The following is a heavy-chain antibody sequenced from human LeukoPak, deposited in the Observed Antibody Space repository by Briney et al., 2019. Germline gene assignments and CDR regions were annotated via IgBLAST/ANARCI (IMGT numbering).Heavy chain of an antibody. J-gene: IGHJ2*01. D-gene: IGHD3-22*01. V-gene: IGHV3-53*01. CDR1: GFTVSSNY. CDR2: ICSGVST. Sequence: GGSLRLSCAASGFTVSSNYMSWVRQAPGKGLEWVSVICSGVSTYYADSVKGRFTISRDNSKNTLYLQMNSLRAEDTALYYCARDRRYYDSSGYYFHWYFDLWGSGTLVTVSS. CDR3: ARDRRYYDSSGYYFHWYFDL.